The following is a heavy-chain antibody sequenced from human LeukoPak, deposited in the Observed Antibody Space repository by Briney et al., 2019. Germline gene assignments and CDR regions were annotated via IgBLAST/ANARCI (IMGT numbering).Heavy chain of an antibody. D-gene: IGHD2/OR15-2a*01. J-gene: IGHJ6*02. V-gene: IGHV3-30*18. CDR3: AKPSFEKYYYYGMDV. CDR1: GFTFSSYG. Sequence: GGSLRLSCAASGFTFSSYGMHWVRQAPGKGLEWVAVISYDGSNKYYADSVKGRFTISRDNSKNTLYLQMNSLRAEDTAVCYCAKPSFEKYYYYGMDVWGQGTTVTVSS. CDR2: ISYDGSNK.